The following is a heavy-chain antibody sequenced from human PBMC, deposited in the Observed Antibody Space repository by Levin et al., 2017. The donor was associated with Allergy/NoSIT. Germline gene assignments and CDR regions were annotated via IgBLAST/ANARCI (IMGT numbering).Heavy chain of an antibody. D-gene: IGHD1-26*01. Sequence: LSLTCAASGFSFRAYAFHWVRQAPGKGLEWVAVIAYDGNNKVYADSVKGRFTISRDDSNNTLSLQMTSLRTEDTAVYYCARIVRNCPDFWGQGALVAVSS. J-gene: IGHJ4*02. CDR2: IAYDGNNK. CDR3: ARIVRNCPDF. CDR1: GFSFRAYA. V-gene: IGHV3-30-3*01.